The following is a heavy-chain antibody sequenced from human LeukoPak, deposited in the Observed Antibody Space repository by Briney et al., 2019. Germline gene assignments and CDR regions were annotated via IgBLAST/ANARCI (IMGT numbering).Heavy chain of an antibody. CDR1: GFTFSSYE. D-gene: IGHD3-10*02. Sequence: GGSLRLSRAASGFTFSSYEMNWVRQAPGKGLEWVSYISSSGSTIYYADSVKGRFTISRDNAKNSLYLQMNSLRAEDTAVYYCAELGITMIGGVWGKGTTVTISS. V-gene: IGHV3-48*03. CDR2: ISSSGSTI. CDR3: AELGITMIGGV. J-gene: IGHJ6*04.